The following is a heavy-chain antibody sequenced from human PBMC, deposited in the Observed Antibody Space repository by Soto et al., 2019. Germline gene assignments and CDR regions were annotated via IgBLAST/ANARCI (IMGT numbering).Heavy chain of an antibody. CDR3: TRGTRYRNAHKYKYGLDV. CDR1: GGTFNNHE. V-gene: IGHV1-69*12. J-gene: IGHJ6*02. CDR2: IIPMFATA. D-gene: IGHD5-18*01. Sequence: QVQLVQSGAEVKKPGSSVKVSCKASGGTFNNHEISWVRQAPGHGLEWMGGIIPMFATAKYAQKCQGRVTTTADESTTTVYMELRSLKSQDTAVYYCTRGTRYRNAHKYKYGLDVWGQGTMVTVSS.